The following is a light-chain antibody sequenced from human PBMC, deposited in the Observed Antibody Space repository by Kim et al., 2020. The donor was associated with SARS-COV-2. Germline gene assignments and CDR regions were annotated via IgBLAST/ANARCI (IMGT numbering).Light chain of an antibody. CDR1: HMADYN. J-gene: IGLJ2*01. CDR3: QVYDKNVVV. Sequence: SVALGQTASLTCCGDHMADYNVCWYQQKPGQPPVLVIYRDTKRPSGIPERFFGSNSGNTATLTISGTQAGDEADYYCQVYDKNVVVFGGGTQVTVL. CDR2: RDT. V-gene: IGLV3-9*01.